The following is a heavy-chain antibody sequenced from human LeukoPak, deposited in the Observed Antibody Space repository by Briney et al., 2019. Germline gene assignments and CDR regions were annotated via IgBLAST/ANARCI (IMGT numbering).Heavy chain of an antibody. V-gene: IGHV3-15*01. D-gene: IGHD4-17*01. CDR1: GFTFSNAW. Sequence: PGGSLRLSCAASGFTFSNAWMSWVRQAPGKGLEWVGRIKSKTDGGTTDYAAPVKGRFTISRDDSKNTLYLQMNSLKTEDTAVYYCTILFNGDYDLEPPEIDYWGQGTLVTVSS. CDR2: IKSKTDGGTT. J-gene: IGHJ4*02. CDR3: TILFNGDYDLEPPEIDY.